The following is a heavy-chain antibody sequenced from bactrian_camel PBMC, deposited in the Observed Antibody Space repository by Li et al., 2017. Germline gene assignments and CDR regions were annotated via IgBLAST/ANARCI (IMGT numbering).Heavy chain of an antibody. CDR2: INSGGGAT. Sequence: GGLVQPGGSLRLSCAASGFTFSSYDMTWVRQAPGKGLEWVSAINSGGGATLYSPSVEGRFTISRGNVKNTLYLQLDSLNTEDTAMYYCAKDPKMYGGSWLSPDIDHWGQGTQVTVS. V-gene: IGHV3S1*01. D-gene: IGHD6*01. CDR3: AKDPKMYGGSWLSPDIDH. CDR1: GFTFSSYD. J-gene: IGHJ4*01.